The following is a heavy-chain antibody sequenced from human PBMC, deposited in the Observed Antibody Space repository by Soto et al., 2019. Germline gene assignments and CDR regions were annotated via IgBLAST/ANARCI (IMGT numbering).Heavy chain of an antibody. CDR3: AKSAVSGSIYYYYVMDV. J-gene: IGHJ6*02. V-gene: IGHV3-23*01. CDR2: ISGSGGST. Sequence: EVQLLESGGGLVQPGGSLRLSCAASGFTFSSYAMSWVRQAPGKGLEWVSAISGSGGSTYYADSVKGRFTISRDNSKNTLYLQMNSLRAEDTAVYYCAKSAVSGSIYYYYVMDVWGQGTTVTVSS. CDR1: GFTFSSYA. D-gene: IGHD6-19*01.